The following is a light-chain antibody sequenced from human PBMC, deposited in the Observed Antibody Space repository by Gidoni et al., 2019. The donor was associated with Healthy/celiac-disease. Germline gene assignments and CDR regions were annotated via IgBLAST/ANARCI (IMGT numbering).Light chain of an antibody. CDR1: QSLLHSNGYNY. CDR3: MQALQTP. J-gene: IGKJ4*01. CDR2: LGS. Sequence: DIVMTPSPLSLPVTPGEPASISCRSSQSLLHSNGYNYLDWYLQKPGQSPQLLIYLGSNRASGVPDRFSGSGSGTDFTLKISRVEAEDVGVYYCMQALQTPFXGXTKVEIK. V-gene: IGKV2-28*01.